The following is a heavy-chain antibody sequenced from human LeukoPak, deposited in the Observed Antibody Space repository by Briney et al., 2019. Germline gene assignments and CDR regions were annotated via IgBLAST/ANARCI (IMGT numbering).Heavy chain of an antibody. D-gene: IGHD2-2*01. CDR3: ARATVYCSSTSCSFYYFDY. CDR1: GFTFSSYS. V-gene: IGHV3-48*01. CDR2: ISSSSSTI. J-gene: IGHJ4*02. Sequence: GGSLRLSCAASGFTFSSYSMNWVRQAPGKGLEWVSYISSSSSTIYYADSVKGRFTISRDNAKNSLYMQMNSLRAEDTAVYYCARATVYCSSTSCSFYYFDYWGQGTLVTVSS.